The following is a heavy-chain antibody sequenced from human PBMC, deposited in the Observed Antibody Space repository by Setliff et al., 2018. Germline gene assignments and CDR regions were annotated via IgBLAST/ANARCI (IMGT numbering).Heavy chain of an antibody. J-gene: IGHJ3*02. CDR1: GESFDTYY. CDR3: RQAVVGRDVFDI. CDR2: IDQSGSG. Sequence: ETLSLTCNVYGESFDTYYWSWIRQPPGKGLEWFGEIDQSGSGDYNPSFKGRVTISVDTSKKQFSLTLNSVTAADTALYYCRQAVVGRDVFDIWGQGTVVTVSS. V-gene: IGHV4-34*01. D-gene: IGHD1-1*01.